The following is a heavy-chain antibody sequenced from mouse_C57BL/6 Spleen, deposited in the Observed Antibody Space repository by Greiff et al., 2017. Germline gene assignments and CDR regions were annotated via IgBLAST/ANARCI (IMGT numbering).Heavy chain of an antibody. CDR2: IWTGGGT. V-gene: IGHV2-9-1*01. CDR1: GFSLTSYA. Sequence: VKLMESGPGLVAPSQSLSITCTVSGFSLTSYAISWVRQPPGKGLEWLGVIWTGGGTNDNSALKSRLSISKDNSKSQVFLKMNSLQTDDTARYYCARNPNYYGSSWYFDVWGTGTTVTVSS. J-gene: IGHJ1*03. D-gene: IGHD1-1*01. CDR3: ARNPNYYGSSWYFDV.